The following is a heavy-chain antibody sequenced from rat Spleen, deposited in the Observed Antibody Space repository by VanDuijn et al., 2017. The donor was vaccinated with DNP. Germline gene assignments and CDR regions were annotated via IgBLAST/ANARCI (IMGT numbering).Heavy chain of an antibody. CDR2: IGSAAYAP. D-gene: IGHD4-3*01. CDR3: VRWNSGHFDY. V-gene: IGHV5-22*01. J-gene: IGHJ2*01. Sequence: EVQLVESGGGLVQPGRSLKLSCAASGLTFSLYNMAWVRQAPAKGLEWVAYIGSAAYAPYYGDSVKGRFTISRDNAKSTLYLQMNSLRSEDMATYYCVRWNSGHFDYWGQGVMVTVSS. CDR1: GLTFSLYN.